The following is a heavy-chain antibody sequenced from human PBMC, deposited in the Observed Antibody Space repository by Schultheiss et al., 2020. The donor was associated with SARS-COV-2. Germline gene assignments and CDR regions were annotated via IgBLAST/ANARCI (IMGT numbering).Heavy chain of an antibody. CDR2: ISSSSSTI. CDR1: GFTVSSNY. D-gene: IGHD6-13*01. CDR3: ARDDYSSSWYNYYYYGMDV. V-gene: IGHV3-48*01. J-gene: IGHJ6*02. Sequence: GGSLRLSCAASGFTVSSNYMSWVRQAPGKGLEWVSYISSSSSTIYYADSVKGRFTISRDNAKNSLYLQMNSLRAEDTAVYYCARDDYSSSWYNYYYYGMDVWGQGTTVTVSS.